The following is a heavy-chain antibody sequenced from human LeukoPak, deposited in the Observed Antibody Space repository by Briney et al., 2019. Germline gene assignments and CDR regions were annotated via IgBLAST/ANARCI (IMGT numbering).Heavy chain of an antibody. CDR1: GGSISSYY. V-gene: IGHV4-4*07. CDR3: ARLRNTDWFDP. D-gene: IGHD4-11*01. J-gene: IGHJ5*02. Sequence: PSETLSLTCTVSGGSISSYYWSWIRQPAGKGLEWIGRIYTSGSTNYNPSLKSRVAISVDTSKNQFFLKLSSVTAADTAVYYCARLRNTDWFDPWGQGTLVTVSS. CDR2: IYTSGST.